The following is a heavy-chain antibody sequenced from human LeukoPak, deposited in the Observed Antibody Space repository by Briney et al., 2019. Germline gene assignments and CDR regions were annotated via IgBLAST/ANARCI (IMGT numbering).Heavy chain of an antibody. CDR1: GYSFTRYW. CDR3: AKSTGEGNYFDH. J-gene: IGHJ4*02. CDR2: IYPGDSDT. V-gene: IGHV5-51*01. Sequence: PGESLKISCKAFGYSFTRYWIGWVRQTPGKGLEWVGIIYPGDSDTRYSHSFEGQVAISADKSIGTAFLQWRSLKASDSAIYYCAKSTGEGNYFDHWGQGSLVTVSS. D-gene: IGHD3-16*01.